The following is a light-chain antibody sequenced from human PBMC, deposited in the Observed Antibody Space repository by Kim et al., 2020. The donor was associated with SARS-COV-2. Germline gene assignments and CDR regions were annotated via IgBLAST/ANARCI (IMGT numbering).Light chain of an antibody. CDR3: QHFSRFPYT. J-gene: IGKJ2*01. V-gene: IGKV1-5*03. Sequence: SASGGDRVTITGLVSESIGTWLAWYQQKPGRAPRLLIYLASTLENGVPSRFSGTGSGTEFSLSITSLQPDDFATYYCQHFSRFPYTFGQGTKLEIK. CDR1: ESIGTW. CDR2: LAS.